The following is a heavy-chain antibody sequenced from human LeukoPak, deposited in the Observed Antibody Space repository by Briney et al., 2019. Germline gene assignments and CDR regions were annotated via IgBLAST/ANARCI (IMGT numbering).Heavy chain of an antibody. Sequence: PGGSLRLSCAASGFTFSSYGMSWVRQAPGKGLEWVSDISGSGIGTYYADSVKGRFTISRDNSKNTLYLQMNSLRAEDTAVYYCAKDGSGSYYYTFDYWGQGTLVTVSS. D-gene: IGHD3-10*01. J-gene: IGHJ4*02. V-gene: IGHV3-23*01. CDR2: ISGSGIGT. CDR3: AKDGSGSYYYTFDY. CDR1: GFTFSSYG.